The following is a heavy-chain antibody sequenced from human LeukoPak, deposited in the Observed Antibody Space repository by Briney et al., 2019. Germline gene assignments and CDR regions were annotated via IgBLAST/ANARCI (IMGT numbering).Heavy chain of an antibody. J-gene: IGHJ5*02. D-gene: IGHD1-26*01. CDR3: ARKQGAGATVWFDP. CDR2: INHSGST. V-gene: IGHV4-34*01. CDR1: GGSFSGYY. Sequence: SETLSLTCAVYGGSFSGYYWSWIRQPPGKGLEWIGEINHSGSTNYNPSLKSRVTISVDTSKNQFSLKLSSVTAMDTAVYYCARKQGAGATVWFDPWGQGTLVTVSS.